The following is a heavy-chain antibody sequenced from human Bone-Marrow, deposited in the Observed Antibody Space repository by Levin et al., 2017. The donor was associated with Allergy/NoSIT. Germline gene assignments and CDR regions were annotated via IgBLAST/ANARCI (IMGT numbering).Heavy chain of an antibody. Sequence: PGGSLRLSCAASGFTFDDYAMHWVRQAPGKGLEWVSGISWNSGSIGYADSVKGRFTISRDNAKNSLYLQMNSLRAEDTALYYCAKESQLGDFDYWGQGTLVTVSS. V-gene: IGHV3-9*01. J-gene: IGHJ4*02. CDR1: GFTFDDYA. D-gene: IGHD6-13*01. CDR3: AKESQLGDFDY. CDR2: ISWNSGSI.